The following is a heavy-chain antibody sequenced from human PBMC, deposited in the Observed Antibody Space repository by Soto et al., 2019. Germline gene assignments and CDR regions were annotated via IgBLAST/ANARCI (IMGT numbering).Heavy chain of an antibody. CDR2: ISYDGSNR. Sequence: SLRLSCAASGFTFTSSGMHWVRQAPGKGLEWVAVISYDGSNRYYADSVKGRFTISRDISKNTLYLQMNSLRTEDTAVYYCTKAAWCSSTSCYAAASDYWGQGTRVTGSS. CDR3: TKAAWCSSTSCYAAASDY. CDR1: GFTFTSSG. D-gene: IGHD2-2*01. J-gene: IGHJ4*02. V-gene: IGHV3-30*18.